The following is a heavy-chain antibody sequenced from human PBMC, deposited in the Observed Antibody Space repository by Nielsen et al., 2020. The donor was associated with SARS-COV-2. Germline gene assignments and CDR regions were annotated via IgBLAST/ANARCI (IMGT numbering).Heavy chain of an antibody. CDR1: GFTFDDYA. Sequence: GGSLRLSCAASGFTFDDYAMHWVRQAPGKGLEWVSGISWNSGSIGYADSVKGRFTLSRDNAKNSLYLQMNSLRAEDTALYYCATSAYSSSMDVWGQGTTVTVSS. J-gene: IGHJ6*02. V-gene: IGHV3-9*01. D-gene: IGHD6-6*01. CDR3: ATSAYSSSMDV. CDR2: ISWNSGSI.